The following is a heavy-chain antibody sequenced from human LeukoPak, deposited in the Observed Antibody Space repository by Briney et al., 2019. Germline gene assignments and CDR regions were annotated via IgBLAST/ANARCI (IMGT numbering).Heavy chain of an antibody. CDR2: IIPIFGTA. Sequence: SVKVSCKASGGTFSSYAISWVRQAPGQGLEWMGGIIPIFGTANYAQKFQGRVTITADESTSTAYMELSSLRSEDTAVYYCAKDRLPEIFGGLDFDYWGQGTLVTVSS. CDR3: AKDRLPEIFGGLDFDY. D-gene: IGHD3-3*01. CDR1: GGTFSSYA. V-gene: IGHV1-69*01. J-gene: IGHJ4*02.